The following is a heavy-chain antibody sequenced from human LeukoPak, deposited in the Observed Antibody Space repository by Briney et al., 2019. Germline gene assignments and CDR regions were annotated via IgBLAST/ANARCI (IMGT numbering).Heavy chain of an antibody. V-gene: IGHV3-23*01. D-gene: IGHD1-26*01. J-gene: IGHJ4*02. CDR1: VFTHSSYA. CDR3: VKDLGRYRNNCFDY. CDR2: ISGSGGGT. Sequence: GGSLRLSCAASVFTHSSYAMSWAPRSPEKALEGVSTISGSGGGTYYEDSVKGRFTISRDDSKNTRNLQMNSLRAEDTAGYYCVKDLGRYRNNCFDYWGQGTLVTVSS.